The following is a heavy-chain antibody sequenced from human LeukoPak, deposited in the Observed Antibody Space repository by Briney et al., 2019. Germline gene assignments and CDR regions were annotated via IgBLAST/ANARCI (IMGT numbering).Heavy chain of an antibody. Sequence: ASVKVSCKASGGTFSSYAISWVRQAPGQGLEWMGRIIPILGIANYAQKFQGRVTMTEDTSTDTAYMELSSLRSEDTAVYYCATGLLTPDAFDIWGQGTMVTVSS. V-gene: IGHV1-69*04. D-gene: IGHD1-26*01. CDR2: IIPILGIA. CDR1: GGTFSSYA. J-gene: IGHJ3*02. CDR3: ATGLLTPDAFDI.